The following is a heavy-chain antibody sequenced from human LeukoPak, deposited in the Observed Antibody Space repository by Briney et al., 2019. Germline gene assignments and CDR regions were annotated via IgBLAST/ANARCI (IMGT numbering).Heavy chain of an antibody. CDR3: TRLVGATFFDY. D-gene: IGHD1-26*01. CDR2: IYTSGST. CDR1: GGSISSYY. J-gene: IGHJ4*02. Sequence: SETLPLTCTVSGGSISSYYWSWIRQPAGKELEWIGYIYTSGSTNYNPSLKSRVTISVDTSKNQFSLKLSSVTAADTAVYYCTRLVGATFFDYWGQGTLVTVSS. V-gene: IGHV4-4*09.